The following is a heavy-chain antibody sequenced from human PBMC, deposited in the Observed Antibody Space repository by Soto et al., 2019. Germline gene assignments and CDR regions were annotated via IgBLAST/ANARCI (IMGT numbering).Heavy chain of an antibody. CDR1: GGTFSSYA. D-gene: IGHD6-6*01. J-gene: IGHJ6*02. Sequence: QVQLVQSGAEVKKPGSSVKVSCKASGGTFSSYAISWVRQAPGQGLEWMGGIIPIFGTANYAQKFQGRVTFTADESTSTAYMELSSLRSEDTAVYYCAGGGGGIAARGGYYYYGMDVWGQGTTVTVSS. V-gene: IGHV1-69*12. CDR3: AGGGGGIAARGGYYYYGMDV. CDR2: IIPIFGTA.